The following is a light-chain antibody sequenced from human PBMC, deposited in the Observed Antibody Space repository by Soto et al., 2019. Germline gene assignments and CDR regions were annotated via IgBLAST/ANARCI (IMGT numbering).Light chain of an antibody. CDR2: DAS. CDR3: QQRSNWPWT. V-gene: IGKV3-11*01. Sequence: EIVLTQSPATLSLSPGERATLSCRASQSVRNSLAWYHQKPGQAPRLLIYDASNRATGIPGRFSGSWSGTDFTLTISSLEPEDFAVYYCQQRSNWPWTFGQGTKVEIK. CDR1: QSVRNS. J-gene: IGKJ1*01.